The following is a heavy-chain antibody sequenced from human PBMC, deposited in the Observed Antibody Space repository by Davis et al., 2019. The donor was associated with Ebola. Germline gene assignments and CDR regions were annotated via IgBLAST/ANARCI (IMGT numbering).Heavy chain of an antibody. Sequence: GESLKISCAASGFTFSSYGMHWVRQAPGKGLEWVAVIWYDGNNQYYADSVKGRFTISRDNSKNTLYLQMNSLRAEDTAVYYCARDRDFWSGSHFDYWGQGTLVTVSS. CDR3: ARDRDFWSGSHFDY. CDR2: IWYDGNNQ. V-gene: IGHV3-33*01. D-gene: IGHD3-3*01. J-gene: IGHJ4*02. CDR1: GFTFSSYG.